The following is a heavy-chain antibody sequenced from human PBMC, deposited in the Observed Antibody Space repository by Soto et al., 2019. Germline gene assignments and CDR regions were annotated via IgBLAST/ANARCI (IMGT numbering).Heavy chain of an antibody. J-gene: IGHJ4*02. CDR1: GFTFSSYG. D-gene: IGHD1-26*01. Sequence: PGGSLRLSCAASGFTFSSYGMHWVRQAPGTGLEWVAVISYDGSNKYYADSVKGRFTISRDNSKNTLYLQMNSLRAEDTAVYYCAKDPSSGSFDYWGQGTLVTVSS. CDR3: AKDPSSGSFDY. CDR2: ISYDGSNK. V-gene: IGHV3-30*18.